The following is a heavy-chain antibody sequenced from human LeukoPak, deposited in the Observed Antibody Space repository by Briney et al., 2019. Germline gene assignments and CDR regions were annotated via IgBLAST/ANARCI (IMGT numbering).Heavy chain of an antibody. Sequence: ASVKVSCKASGGTFSSYAISWVRQAPGQGLEWMGGIIPIFGTANYAQKFQGRVTITADESTSTAYMELSSLRSEDTAVYYWARGGSSGSYYYYYGMDVGGKGPTVPVSS. CDR2: IIPIFGTA. CDR3: ARGGSSGSYYYYYGMDV. V-gene: IGHV1-69*13. CDR1: GGTFSSYA. D-gene: IGHD6-6*01. J-gene: IGHJ6*04.